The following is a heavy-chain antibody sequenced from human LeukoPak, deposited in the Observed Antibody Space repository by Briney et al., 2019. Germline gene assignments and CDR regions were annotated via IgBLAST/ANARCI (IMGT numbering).Heavy chain of an antibody. J-gene: IGHJ4*02. CDR3: ARVSRDYPYCFDC. CDR2: IYYSGST. V-gene: IGHV4-31*03. D-gene: IGHD4-11*01. CDR1: GGSISSGGYY. Sequence: SETLSLTCTVSGGSISSGGYYWSWIRQHPGKGLEWIGYIYYSGSTYYNPSLKSRVTISVDTSKNQFSLKLSSVTAADTAVYYCARVSRDYPYCFDCWGQGTLVTVSS.